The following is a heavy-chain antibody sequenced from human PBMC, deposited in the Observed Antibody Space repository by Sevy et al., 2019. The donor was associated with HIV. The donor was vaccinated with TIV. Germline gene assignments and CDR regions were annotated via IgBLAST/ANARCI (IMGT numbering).Heavy chain of an antibody. D-gene: IGHD6-13*01. J-gene: IGHJ5*02. Sequence: SETLSLTCSVSGGSISTQYWSWIRQPAGKGLEWIGRIYSSGSTKYNPSLKGRINMSVDMSRNQVSLNLISVTAADTAVYYCARDHPVHQHLGPWGQGTLVTVSS. V-gene: IGHV4-4*07. CDR3: ARDHPVHQHLGP. CDR2: IYSSGST. CDR1: GGSISTQY.